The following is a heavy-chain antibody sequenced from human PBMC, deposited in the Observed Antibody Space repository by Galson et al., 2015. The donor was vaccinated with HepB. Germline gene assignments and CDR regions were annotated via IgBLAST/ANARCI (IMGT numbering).Heavy chain of an antibody. J-gene: IGHJ5*02. CDR3: ARITGGYDRGWFDP. V-gene: IGHV3-11*06. CDR2: ISSSSSYT. CDR1: GFTFSDYY. Sequence: SLRLSCAASGFTFSDYYMSWIRQAPGKGLEWVSYISSSSSYTNYADSVKGRFTISRDNAKNSLYLQMNSLRAEDTAVYYCARITGGYDRGWFDPWGQGTLVTVSS. D-gene: IGHD5-12*01.